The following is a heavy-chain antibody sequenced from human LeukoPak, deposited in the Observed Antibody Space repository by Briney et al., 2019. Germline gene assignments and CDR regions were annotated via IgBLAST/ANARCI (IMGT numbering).Heavy chain of an antibody. J-gene: IGHJ6*03. CDR3: AGQGYSYGYSYYYYMDV. CDR2: IYTSGST. V-gene: IGHV4-61*02. D-gene: IGHD5-18*01. CDR1: GGSISSGSYY. Sequence: SETLSLTCTVSGGSISSGSYYWSWIRQPAGKGLEWIGRIYTSGSTNYNPSLKSRVTISVDTSKNQFSLKLSSVTAADTAVYYCAGQGYSYGYSYYYYMDVWGKGTTVTISS.